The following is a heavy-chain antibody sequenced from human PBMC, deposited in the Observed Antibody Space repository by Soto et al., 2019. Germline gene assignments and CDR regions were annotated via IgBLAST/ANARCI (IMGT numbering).Heavy chain of an antibody. V-gene: IGHV4-61*01. CDR3: ARDVDFGGEDV. CDR1: GGSVSGGSYY. Sequence: SETLSLTCTVSGGSVSGGSYYWNWIRQPPGKGLEWIGYIYHSGTANYNPSLKSRVTISVDTSKNQFSLRLTSVTPADTAGYYWARDVDFGGEDVWGQGTRVTAS. CDR2: IYHSGTA. J-gene: IGHJ6*02. D-gene: IGHD7-27*01.